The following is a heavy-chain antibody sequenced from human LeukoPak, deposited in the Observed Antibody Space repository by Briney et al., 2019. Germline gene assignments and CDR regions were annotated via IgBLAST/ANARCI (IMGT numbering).Heavy chain of an antibody. CDR3: ARGSTTVTPRNFDY. Sequence: PGGSLRPSCAASAFTFSSYWMSWVRKAPGKGLEWVANIKQDGSEKYYVDSVKGRFTISRDNAKNSLYLQMNSLRAEDTAVYYCARGSTTVTPRNFDYWGQGTLVTVSS. CDR2: IKQDGSEK. V-gene: IGHV3-7*05. J-gene: IGHJ4*02. D-gene: IGHD4-11*01. CDR1: AFTFSSYW.